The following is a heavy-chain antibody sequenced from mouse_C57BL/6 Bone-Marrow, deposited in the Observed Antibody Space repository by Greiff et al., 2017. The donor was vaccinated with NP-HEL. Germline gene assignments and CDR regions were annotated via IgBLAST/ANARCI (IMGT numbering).Heavy chain of an antibody. D-gene: IGHD2-5*01. CDR1: GYTFTSYW. Sequence: QVQLQQPGAELVRPGSSVKLSCKASGYTFTSYWMHWVKQRPIQGLEWIGNIDPSDSETHYNQKFKDKATLTVDKSSSTAYMQLSSLTSEDSAVYYCARDPAYYSNPWYFDYWGQGTTLTVSS. CDR3: ARDPAYYSNPWYFDY. CDR2: IDPSDSET. V-gene: IGHV1-52*01. J-gene: IGHJ2*01.